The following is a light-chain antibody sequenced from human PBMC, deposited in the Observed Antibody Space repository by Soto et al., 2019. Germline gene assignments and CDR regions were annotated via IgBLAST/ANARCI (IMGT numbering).Light chain of an antibody. Sequence: DIQMTQSPSSVSASVGDRVTITCRASQYISSYLAWYQLKPGKAPKLLIYAASSLQSGVPSRFSGSGSGTDFTLTISRLQHEDFESSYCQQANSFPLTFGGGTKVEIK. CDR2: AAS. V-gene: IGKV1D-12*01. CDR1: QYISSY. J-gene: IGKJ4*01. CDR3: QQANSFPLT.